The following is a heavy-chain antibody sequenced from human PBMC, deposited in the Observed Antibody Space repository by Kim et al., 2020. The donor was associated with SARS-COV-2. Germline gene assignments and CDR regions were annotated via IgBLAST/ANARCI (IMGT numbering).Heavy chain of an antibody. Sequence: VKGRFTICRDNAKNSLYLQMNSLRAEDTAVYYCARDFDGGYGRGPPGIDYWGQGTLVTVSS. V-gene: IGHV3-11*04. CDR3: ARDFDGGYGRGPPGIDY. J-gene: IGHJ4*02. D-gene: IGHD5-12*01.